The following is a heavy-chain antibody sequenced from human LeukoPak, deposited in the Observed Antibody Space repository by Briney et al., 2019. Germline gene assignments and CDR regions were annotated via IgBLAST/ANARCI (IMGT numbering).Heavy chain of an antibody. Sequence: PGGSLRLSCAASGFTFSSYGMSWVRQAPGKGLERVSAISGSGGSTYYADSVKGRFTIFRDNSKNTLYLQMNSLRAEDTAVYYCAKDLRGVVPAAISAFDIWGQGTMVTVSS. CDR1: GFTFSSYG. CDR2: ISGSGGST. J-gene: IGHJ3*02. V-gene: IGHV3-23*01. D-gene: IGHD2-2*01. CDR3: AKDLRGVVPAAISAFDI.